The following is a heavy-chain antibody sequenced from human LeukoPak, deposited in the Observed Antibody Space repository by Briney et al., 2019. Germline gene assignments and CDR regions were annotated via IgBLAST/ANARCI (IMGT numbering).Heavy chain of an antibody. CDR1: GYTFTSYD. CDR3: ATRWGPYCGGDCYSFDY. CDR2: MNPNSGNT. V-gene: IGHV1-8*03. D-gene: IGHD2-21*01. Sequence: GASVKVSCKASGYTFTSYDINWVRQATGQGLEWMGWMNPNSGNTGYAQKFQGRVTITRNTSISTAYMELSSLRSEDTAVYYCATRWGPYCGGDCYSFDYWGQGTLVTVSS. J-gene: IGHJ4*02.